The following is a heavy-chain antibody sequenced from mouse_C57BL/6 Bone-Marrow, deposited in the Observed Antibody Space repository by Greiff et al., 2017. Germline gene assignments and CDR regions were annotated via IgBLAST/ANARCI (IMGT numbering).Heavy chain of an antibody. CDR1: GFTFSSYG. Sequence: EVKLVESGGDLVKPGGSLKLSCAASGFTFSSYGMSWVRQTPDKRLEWVATISSGGSYTYYPDSVKGRFTISRDNAKNTLYLQMSSLKSEDTAMYYCASLINTVWGYWGQGTTLTVSS. V-gene: IGHV5-6*01. J-gene: IGHJ2*01. D-gene: IGHD1-1*01. CDR3: ASLINTVWGY. CDR2: ISSGGSYT.